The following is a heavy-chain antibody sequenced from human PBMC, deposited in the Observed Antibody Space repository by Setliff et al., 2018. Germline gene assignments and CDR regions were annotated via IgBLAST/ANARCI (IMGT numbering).Heavy chain of an antibody. J-gene: IGHJ6*02. D-gene: IGHD3-3*01. Sequence: SVKVSCKASGYTFTSYGISWVRQAPGQGLEWMGGIIPIFGTANYAQKFQGRVTITTDESTSTAYMELSSLRSEDTAVYYCARAPLLFGVVIADGMDVWGQGTTVTVSS. CDR1: GYTFTSYG. CDR2: IIPIFGTA. V-gene: IGHV1-69*05. CDR3: ARAPLLFGVVIADGMDV.